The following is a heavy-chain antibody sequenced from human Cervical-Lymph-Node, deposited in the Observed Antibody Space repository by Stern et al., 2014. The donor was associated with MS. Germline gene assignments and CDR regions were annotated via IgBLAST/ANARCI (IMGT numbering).Heavy chain of an antibody. V-gene: IGHV1-2*06. J-gene: IGHJ5*02. CDR1: GYTFSGYY. Sequence: QVQLVQSGAEVKKPGASVKVSCKAPGYTFSGYYVHWVRQAPGPGLEWMGRINPNSGGTNYAQKFQGRVTMTRDTSISTMYMELSGLTFDDTAVFYCAREDKGYKNYFDPWGQGTLVTVSS. CDR3: AREDKGYKNYFDP. D-gene: IGHD5-18*01. CDR2: INPNSGGT.